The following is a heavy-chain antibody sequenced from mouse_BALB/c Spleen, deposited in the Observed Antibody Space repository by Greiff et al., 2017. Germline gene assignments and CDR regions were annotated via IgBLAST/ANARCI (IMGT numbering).Heavy chain of an antibody. CDR1: GFTFSDYY. J-gene: IGHJ2*01. CDR2: ISDGGSYT. CDR3: TRVENYFDY. Sequence: DVMLVESGGGLVKPGGSLKLSCAASGFTFSDYYMYWVRQTPEKRLEWVATISDGGSYTYYPDSVKGRFTISRDNAKNTLYLQMSSLKSEDTAMYYCTRVENYFDYWGQGTTLTVSS. V-gene: IGHV5-4*02.